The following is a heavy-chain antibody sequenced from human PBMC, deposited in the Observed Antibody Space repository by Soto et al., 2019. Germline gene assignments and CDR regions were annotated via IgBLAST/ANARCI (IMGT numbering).Heavy chain of an antibody. CDR2: IYYSGRT. CDR1: GGSISSYY. J-gene: IGHJ5*02. Sequence: KSSETMSLTCTVSGGSISSYYWSWIRHPPGKGLEWSGYIYYSGRTNYHPSLKSRVTTSVATAKNQFSLKLSSVTAADTAVYYCARAEGVPAAIPSWFDPWGQGTLVTVSS. CDR3: ARAEGVPAAIPSWFDP. V-gene: IGHV4-59*01. D-gene: IGHD2-2*02.